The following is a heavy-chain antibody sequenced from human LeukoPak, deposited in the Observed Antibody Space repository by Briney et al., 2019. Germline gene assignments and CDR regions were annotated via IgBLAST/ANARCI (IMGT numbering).Heavy chain of an antibody. D-gene: IGHD6-13*01. CDR1: GGTFSSYA. V-gene: IGHV1-69*04. Sequence: SVKVSCKASGGTFSSYAISWVRQAPGQGLEWMGRIIPILGIANYAQKFQGRVTITADKSTSTAYMELSSLRSEDTAVYYCARDLGRSSSWYGAFDCWGQGTLVTVSS. CDR2: IIPILGIA. CDR3: ARDLGRSSSWYGAFDC. J-gene: IGHJ4*02.